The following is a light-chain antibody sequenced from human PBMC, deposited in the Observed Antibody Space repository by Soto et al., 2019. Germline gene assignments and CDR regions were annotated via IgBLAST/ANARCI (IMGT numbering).Light chain of an antibody. V-gene: IGLV2-11*01. CDR3: CSYAGSYYV. J-gene: IGLJ1*01. CDR1: SSDVGGYNY. CDR2: DVS. Sequence: QSALTQPRSVCGSPGQSVTISCTGTSSDVGGYNYVSWYQQHPGKAPKLMIYDVSKRPSGVPDRFSGSKSGNTASLTISGLQAEDEADYYCCSYAGSYYVIGTGTKLTVL.